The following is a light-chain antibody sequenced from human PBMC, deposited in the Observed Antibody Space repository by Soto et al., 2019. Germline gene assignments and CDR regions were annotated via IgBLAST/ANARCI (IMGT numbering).Light chain of an antibody. V-gene: IGKV3-20*01. J-gene: IGKJ1*01. Sequence: ESVLTQSPGTLSLSPGEKATLSCRASQSVSSSYLAWYQQKPGQAPRLLIYGASSRATGIPDRFSGSGSGTDFTLTVSRLEPEDFAVDYCQQVGSSSWTFGQGTKVEIK. CDR1: QSVSSSY. CDR2: GAS. CDR3: QQVGSSSWT.